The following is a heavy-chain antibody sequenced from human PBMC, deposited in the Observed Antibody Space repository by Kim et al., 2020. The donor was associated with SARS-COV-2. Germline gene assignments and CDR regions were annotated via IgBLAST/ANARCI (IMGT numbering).Heavy chain of an antibody. CDR1: GFTFSSYS. V-gene: IGHV3-21*01. J-gene: IGHJ6*03. CDR2: ISSSSSYI. D-gene: IGHD2-15*01. Sequence: GGSLRLSCAASGFTFSSYSMNWVRQAPGKGLEWVSSISSSSSYIYYADSVKGRFTISRDNAKNSLYLQMNSLRAEDTAVYYCARGYCSGGSCYHYYYYYMDVWGKGTTVTVSS. CDR3: ARGYCSGGSCYHYYYYYMDV.